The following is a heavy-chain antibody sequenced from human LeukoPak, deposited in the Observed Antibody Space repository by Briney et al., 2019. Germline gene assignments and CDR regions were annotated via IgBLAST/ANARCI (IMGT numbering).Heavy chain of an antibody. CDR3: AKSNTMSRGGPFDF. J-gene: IGHJ4*02. Sequence: SGGSLRLSCAASGFTFTGYAVSWVRQAPGKGLEWVSTISGGGSNTYYADSVKGRLSISRDNSKNTLYLQMNSLRAEDRAIYYCAKSNTMSRGGPFDFWGQGTLVTVSS. D-gene: IGHD3-3*01. CDR1: GFTFTGYA. CDR2: ISGGGSNT. V-gene: IGHV3-23*01.